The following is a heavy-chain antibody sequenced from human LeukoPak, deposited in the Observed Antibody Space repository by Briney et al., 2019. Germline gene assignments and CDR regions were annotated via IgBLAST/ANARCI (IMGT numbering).Heavy chain of an antibody. CDR2: ISYDGSNK. D-gene: IGHD1-1*01. Sequence: GGSLRLSCAASGFTFSSYAMHWVRQAPGKGLEWVAVISYDGSNKYYADSVKGRFTISRDNSKNTLYLQMNSLRAEDTAVYYCAREYQGHWDYWGQGTLVTVSP. CDR1: GFTFSSYA. CDR3: AREYQGHWDY. J-gene: IGHJ4*02. V-gene: IGHV3-30*04.